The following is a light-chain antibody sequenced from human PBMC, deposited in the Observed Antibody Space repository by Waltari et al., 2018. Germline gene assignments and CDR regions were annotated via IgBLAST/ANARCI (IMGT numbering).Light chain of an antibody. CDR3: QVWDGSSNHYV. CDR2: DDN. J-gene: IGLJ1*01. Sequence: SYVLTQPPSVSVAPGRTATITCGGNSIGREGVHWYHQKPGQAPVLVIYDDNDRPSWSPERFSGSNFGNTATLTISRVEAGDEADYYCQVWDGSSNHYVCGSGTKVTVL. V-gene: IGLV3-21*01. CDR1: SIGREG.